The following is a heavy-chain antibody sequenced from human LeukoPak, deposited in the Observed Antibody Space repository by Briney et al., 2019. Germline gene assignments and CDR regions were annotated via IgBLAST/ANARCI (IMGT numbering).Heavy chain of an antibody. CDR2: ISSSSSYI. V-gene: IGHV3-21*04. CDR1: GFTFSSYS. D-gene: IGHD2/OR15-2a*01. CDR3: ARNKGLGWFDP. J-gene: IGHJ5*02. Sequence: GGSLRLSCAASGFTFSSYSMNWVRQAPGKGLEWVSSISSSSSYIYYADSVKGRFTISRDNSKSTLYMHMNSLRAEDTAVYHCARNKGLGWFDPWGQGTLVTVSS.